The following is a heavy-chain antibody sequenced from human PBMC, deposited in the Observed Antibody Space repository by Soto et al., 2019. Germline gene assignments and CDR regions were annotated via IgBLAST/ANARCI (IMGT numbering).Heavy chain of an antibody. V-gene: IGHV4-4*07. D-gene: IGHD5-12*01. J-gene: IGHJ4*02. Sequence: QVQLQESGPGLVKPSETLSLTCSVSGGFMRDYFWSWIRQPADKGLEWIGRIHASGSIQYGPSFKSRVTMTPATSKNQFSLCLRSVTCADTAVYYCSRESGENWGYEAYWGQGTLVTVSS. CDR1: GGFMRDYF. CDR2: IHASGSI. CDR3: SRESGENWGYEAY.